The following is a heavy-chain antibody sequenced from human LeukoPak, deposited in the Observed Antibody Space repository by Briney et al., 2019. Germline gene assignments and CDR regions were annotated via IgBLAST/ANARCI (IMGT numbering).Heavy chain of an antibody. Sequence: PSETLSLTCTVSGGSISSYYWSWIRQPPGKGLEWIGYIYYSGSTNYNPSLKSRVTISVDTSKNQFSLKLSSVTAADTAVYYCARGRRWSYSIAVAGDAFDIWGQGTMVTVSS. J-gene: IGHJ3*02. CDR3: ARGRRWSYSIAVAGDAFDI. D-gene: IGHD6-19*01. CDR1: GGSISSYY. V-gene: IGHV4-59*01. CDR2: IYYSGST.